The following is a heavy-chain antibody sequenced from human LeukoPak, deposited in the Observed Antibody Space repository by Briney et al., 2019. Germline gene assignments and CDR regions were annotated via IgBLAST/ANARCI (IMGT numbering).Heavy chain of an antibody. D-gene: IGHD2-15*01. CDR3: ARGSSFDP. V-gene: IGHV4-59*02. CDR1: GGSVTNYY. Sequence: PSETLSLTCTVSGGSVTNYYWNWIRQPPGKGLEWIGYVYYSGSTNYNPALESRVTISVDTSKNQFSLTLSSVTAADTAVYYCARGSSFDPWGQGTLVTVSS. J-gene: IGHJ5*02. CDR2: VYYSGST.